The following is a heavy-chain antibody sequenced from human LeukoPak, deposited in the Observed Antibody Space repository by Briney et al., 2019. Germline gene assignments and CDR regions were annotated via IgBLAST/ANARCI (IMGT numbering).Heavy chain of an antibody. CDR3: AKYSSGWYPNWFDP. J-gene: IGHJ5*02. Sequence: SVKVSCKASGGTFSCYAISWVRQAPGQGLEWMGGIIPIFGTANYAQKFQGRVTITADESTSTAYMELSSLRSEDTAVYYCAKYSSGWYPNWFDPWGQGTLVTVSS. CDR2: IIPIFGTA. V-gene: IGHV1-69*01. D-gene: IGHD6-19*01. CDR1: GGTFSCYA.